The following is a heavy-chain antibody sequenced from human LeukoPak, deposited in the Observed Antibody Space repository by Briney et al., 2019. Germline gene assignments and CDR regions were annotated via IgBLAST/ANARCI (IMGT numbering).Heavy chain of an antibody. CDR2: IIPIFGTA. CDR3: ARVRQLWANDHPWFSGELHAFDI. CDR1: GGTFSTYA. J-gene: IGHJ3*02. V-gene: IGHV1-69*13. Sequence: GASVKVSCKASGGTFSTYAISWVRQAPGQGHEWLGGIIPIFGTANYAQKFQGRVKITADESTSTAYMDLSSLRSEDTAVYYCARVRQLWANDHPWFSGELHAFDIWGQGTMVTVSS. D-gene: IGHD5-18*01.